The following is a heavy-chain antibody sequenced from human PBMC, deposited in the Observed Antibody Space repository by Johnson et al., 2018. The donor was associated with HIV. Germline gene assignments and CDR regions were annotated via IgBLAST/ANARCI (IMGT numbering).Heavy chain of an antibody. CDR3: AKSTQASIFRESGPYGAFDI. D-gene: IGHD3-3*02. V-gene: IGHV3-30*18. CDR2: ISYDGSNK. CDR1: GFTFSSYG. Sequence: QVQLVESGGGAVQPGRSLRLSCAASGFTFSSYGMHWVRQAPGKGLEWVAVISYDGSNKYYADSVKGRFTSSRENSKKTLYVQMNSLRVEDTAVYYCAKSTQASIFRESGPYGAFDIWGQGTMVTVSS. J-gene: IGHJ3*02.